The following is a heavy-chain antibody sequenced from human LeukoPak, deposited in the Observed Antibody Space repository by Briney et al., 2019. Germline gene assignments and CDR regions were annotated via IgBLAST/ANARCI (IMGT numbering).Heavy chain of an antibody. J-gene: IGHJ4*02. CDR3: AKDQKNYYDNTGLDY. CDR1: GFTFSSYT. Sequence: GGSLRLSCAASGFTFSSYTMNWVRQAPGKGLEWVSKISSSSSTIYYADSVKGRFTISRDNSKNTLYLQMNSLRAEDTALYYCAKDQKNYYDNTGLDYWGQGTLVTVSS. CDR2: ISSSSSTI. D-gene: IGHD3-22*01. V-gene: IGHV3-48*01.